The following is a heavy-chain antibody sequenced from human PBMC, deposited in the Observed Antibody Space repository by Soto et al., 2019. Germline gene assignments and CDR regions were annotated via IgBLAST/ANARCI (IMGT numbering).Heavy chain of an antibody. CDR2: ISAYNGDT. V-gene: IGHV1-18*04. CDR1: GYTFTSYG. Sequence: QVQLVQSGAEVKKPGASVKVSCKASGYTFTSYGISWVRQAPGQGLEWMGWISAYNGDTNYAQKRQDRVTMTPDTSTSTAYMELRSLRSDDTAVYYCARGSIAAAGTPNYYYYGMDVWGQGNTVTVSS. CDR3: ARGSIAAAGTPNYYYYGMDV. J-gene: IGHJ6*02. D-gene: IGHD6-13*01.